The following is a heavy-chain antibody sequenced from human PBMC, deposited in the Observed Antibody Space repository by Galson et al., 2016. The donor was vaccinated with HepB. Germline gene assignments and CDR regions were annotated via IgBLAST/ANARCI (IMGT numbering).Heavy chain of an antibody. CDR1: GFTLRTYD. Sequence: SLRLSCATSGFTLRTYDMHWVRQTAGKDLEWVPAITPGGDTFYGDFVKGRFTVSREDAKNSVHLQMNNLRAEDTAIYYCVREAMGVEGLCYLDSWGQGTLVTVSS. J-gene: IGHJ4*02. CDR3: VREAMGVEGLCYLDS. V-gene: IGHV3-13*01. CDR2: ITPGGDT. D-gene: IGHD3-3*01.